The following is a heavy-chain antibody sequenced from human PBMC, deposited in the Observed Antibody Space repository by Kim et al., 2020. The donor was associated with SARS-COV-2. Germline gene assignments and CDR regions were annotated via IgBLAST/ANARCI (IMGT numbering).Heavy chain of an antibody. CDR2: IYYSGST. D-gene: IGHD3-22*01. CDR1: GGSISSSSYY. CDR3: ARHNNPIHSSGYFTHPTGYYFDY. Sequence: SETLSLTCTVSGGSISSSSYYWGWIRQPPGKGLEWIGSIYYSGSTYYNPSLKSRVTISVDTSKNQFSLKLSSVTAADTAVYYCARHNNPIHSSGYFTHPTGYYFDYWGQGTLVTVSS. J-gene: IGHJ4*02. V-gene: IGHV4-39*01.